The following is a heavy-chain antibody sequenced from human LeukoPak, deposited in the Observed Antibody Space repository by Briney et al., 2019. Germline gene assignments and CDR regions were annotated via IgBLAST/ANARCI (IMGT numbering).Heavy chain of an antibody. J-gene: IGHJ4*02. V-gene: IGHV3-30-3*01. CDR1: GFTFSTYA. Sequence: GGSLRLSCAASGFTFSTYAFHWVRQAPGKGLEWVAIILYDGSFKKHADSLRGRFTISRDNSRDTLYLQMNSLKSDDTAAYFCARAPYYDSATFQDYWGQGTLVTVSS. CDR2: ILYDGSFK. CDR3: ARAPYYDSATFQDY. D-gene: IGHD3-22*01.